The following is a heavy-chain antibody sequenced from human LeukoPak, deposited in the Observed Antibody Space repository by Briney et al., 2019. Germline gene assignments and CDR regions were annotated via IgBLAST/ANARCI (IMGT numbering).Heavy chain of an antibody. V-gene: IGHV3-74*01. CDR2: ISPTGSTT. D-gene: IGHD6-6*01. CDR1: GFSFSGHW. Sequence: GGSLRLSCTASGFSFSGHWMHWARQLPGKGLVWVSRISPTGSTTSYADSVKGRFTVSRDNAKNTLYLQVNNLRAQDTAVYYCARGPNSNWSGLDFWGQGTLLTVSS. CDR3: ARGPNSNWSGLDF. J-gene: IGHJ4*02.